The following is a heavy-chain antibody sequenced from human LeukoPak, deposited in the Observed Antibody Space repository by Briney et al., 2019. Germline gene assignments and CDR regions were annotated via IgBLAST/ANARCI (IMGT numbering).Heavy chain of an antibody. Sequence: SETLSLTCTVSGGLISSSSFYWGWIRHPPGKGLAWIGSIYFSGSTYYNLSLKSRVTISVDTSKNQFSLNLRSVTATDTAVYYCARGDGLAVSAARYFDYWGQGTLVTVSS. CDR2: IYFSGST. V-gene: IGHV4-39*01. CDR1: GGLISSSSFY. J-gene: IGHJ4*02. D-gene: IGHD6-19*01. CDR3: ARGDGLAVSAARYFDY.